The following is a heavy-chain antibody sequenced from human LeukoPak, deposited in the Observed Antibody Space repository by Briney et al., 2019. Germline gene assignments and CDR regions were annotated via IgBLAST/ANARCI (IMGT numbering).Heavy chain of an antibody. Sequence: PSETLSLTCAVYGGSLSGYYWSWIRQPPGKGLEWIGEINHSGSTNYNPSLKSRVTISVDTSKNQFSLKLSSVTAADTAVYYCARARYGSGRYFDYWGQGTLVTVSS. CDR2: INHSGST. D-gene: IGHD3-10*01. J-gene: IGHJ4*02. CDR1: GGSLSGYY. V-gene: IGHV4-34*01. CDR3: ARARYGSGRYFDY.